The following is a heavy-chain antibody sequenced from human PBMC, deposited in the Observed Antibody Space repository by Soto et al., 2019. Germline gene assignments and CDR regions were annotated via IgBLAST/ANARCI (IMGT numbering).Heavy chain of an antibody. CDR3: AKDSFLPHPLH. Sequence: PGGSLRLSCAASGFTFSSYSISWGRQAPGKGLEWVSAISGSGGSTYYADSVKGRFTISRDNSKNTLYLQMNSLRAEDTAVYYCAKDSFLPHPLHWGQGTLVTVSS. CDR1: GFTFSSYS. J-gene: IGHJ1*01. V-gene: IGHV3-23*01. CDR2: ISGSGGST.